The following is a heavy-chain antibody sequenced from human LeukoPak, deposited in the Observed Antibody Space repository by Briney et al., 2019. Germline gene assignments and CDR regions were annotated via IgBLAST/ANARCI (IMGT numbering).Heavy chain of an antibody. J-gene: IGHJ4*02. CDR2: ISYDGSNK. D-gene: IGHD2-2*01. CDR1: GFTFSSYG. Sequence: SGGSLRLSCAASGFTFSSYGMHWVRQAPGKGLEWVAVISYDGSNKYYADSVKGRFTISRDNSKNTLYLQMNSLRAEDTAVYYCAKIPPSLGYCSSTCCYPTDYWGQGTLVTVSS. V-gene: IGHV3-30*18. CDR3: AKIPPSLGYCSSTCCYPTDY.